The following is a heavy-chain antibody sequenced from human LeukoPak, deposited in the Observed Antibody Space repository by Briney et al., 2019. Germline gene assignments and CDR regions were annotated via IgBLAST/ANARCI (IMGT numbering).Heavy chain of an antibody. CDR3: ARQTGYFRY. CDR2: IYYSGST. CDR1: GGSISSDY. D-gene: IGHD3-10*01. J-gene: IGHJ1*01. V-gene: IGHV4-59*08. Sequence: PSETLSLTCTVSGGSISSDYWSWIRQPPGKGLEWIGHIYYSGSTNYNPSLKSRVTISVDTSKNQFSLKLNSVTAADTAVYYYARQTGYFRYWGQGTLVAVSS.